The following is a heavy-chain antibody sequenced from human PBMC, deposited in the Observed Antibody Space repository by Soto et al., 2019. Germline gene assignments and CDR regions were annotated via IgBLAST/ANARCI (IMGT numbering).Heavy chain of an antibody. CDR1: GFTFSGDW. CDR3: ARGPRGLYHHDY. CDR2: INMDGSST. V-gene: IGHV3-74*01. Sequence: EVQLVESGGGLVQPGGSLRLSCAASGFTFSGDWMHWVRQAAGKGLVWVSRINMDGSSTNYADSEKGRFTISRDNAKNTLYLQMNSLRVDDTAVYYCARGPRGLYHHDYWGQGALVTVSS. D-gene: IGHD2-2*01. J-gene: IGHJ4*02.